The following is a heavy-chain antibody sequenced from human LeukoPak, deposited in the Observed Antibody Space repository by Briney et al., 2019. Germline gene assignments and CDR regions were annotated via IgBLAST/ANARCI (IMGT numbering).Heavy chain of an antibody. CDR2: FSHSGFP. CDR1: GGSFSGYS. V-gene: IGHV4-34*01. CDR3: ARVDFWAAAVTSGFDP. D-gene: IGHD6-13*01. J-gene: IGHJ5*02. Sequence: SETLSLTCAIYGGSFSGYSWTWIRQPPGKGLEWIGEFSHSGFPVYNSSLGGRVTISIDASKNQFSLKLSSVTAADTAVYYCARVDFWAAAVTSGFDPWGQGTLVTVSS.